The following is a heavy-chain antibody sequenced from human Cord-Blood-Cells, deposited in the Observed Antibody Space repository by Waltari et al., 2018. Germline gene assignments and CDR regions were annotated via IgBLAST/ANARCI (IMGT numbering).Heavy chain of an antibody. CDR3: ARGSIQNAFDI. CDR1: GYTFTGYY. CDR2: INPNNGDT. Sequence: QVQLVQSGAEVKKPGASVKVSCKASGYTFTGYYMHWVRQAPGQGLEWMGWINPNNGDTNYAQKFQCRVTMTRDTSISTAYMELSRLRSDDTAVYYCARGSIQNAFDIWGQGTMVTVSS. V-gene: IGHV1-2*02. J-gene: IGHJ3*02.